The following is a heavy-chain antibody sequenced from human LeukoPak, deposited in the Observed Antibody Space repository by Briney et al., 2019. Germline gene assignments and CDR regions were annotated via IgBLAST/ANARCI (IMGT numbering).Heavy chain of an antibody. CDR3: ARGIVGVIPIDY. J-gene: IGHJ4*02. Sequence: GGSLRLSCAASGFTFSSYAMSWVRQAPGKGLEWVSAISGSGGSTYYADSVKGRFTISRDNSKNTLYLQMNSLRVEDTAVYYCARGIVGVIPIDYWGQGTLVTVSS. D-gene: IGHD1-26*01. V-gene: IGHV3-23*01. CDR1: GFTFSSYA. CDR2: ISGSGGST.